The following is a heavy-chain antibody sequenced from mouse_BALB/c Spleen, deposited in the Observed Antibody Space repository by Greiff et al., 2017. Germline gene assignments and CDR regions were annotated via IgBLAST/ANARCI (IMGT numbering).Heavy chain of an antibody. CDR2: IWGGGST. J-gene: IGHJ4*01. D-gene: IGHD1-1*01. Sequence: VQLQESGPGLVAPSQSLSITCTVSGFSLSRYSVHWVRQPPGKGLEWLGRIWGGGSTAYNSAHKSRMSISKGNSKSQFFLKMNSLQTDDTAMYYCASNNLLYYYGSSYVDAMDYWGQGTSVTVSS. V-gene: IGHV2-6-4*01. CDR1: GFSLSRYS. CDR3: ASNNLLYYYGSSYVDAMDY.